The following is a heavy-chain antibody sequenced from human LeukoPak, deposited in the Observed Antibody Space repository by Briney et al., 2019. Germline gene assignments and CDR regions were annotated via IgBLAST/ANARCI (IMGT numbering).Heavy chain of an antibody. CDR2: IYTSGST. CDR1: GGSISSYY. V-gene: IGHV4-4*07. CDR3: ARDSIEMATITLGDY. J-gene: IGHJ4*02. D-gene: IGHD5-24*01. Sequence: SETLSRTCTVSGGSISSYYWSWIRQPAGKGLEWIGRIYTSGSTNYNPSLKSRVTMSVDTSKNQFSLRLSSVTAADTAVYYCARDSIEMATITLGDYSGQGTLVTVSS.